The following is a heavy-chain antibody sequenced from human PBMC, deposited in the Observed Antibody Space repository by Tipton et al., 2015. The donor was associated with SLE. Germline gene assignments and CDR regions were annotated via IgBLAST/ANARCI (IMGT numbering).Heavy chain of an antibody. CDR3: ARLDYGGNSDFDY. V-gene: IGHV3-33*08. CDR1: GFTFSSYA. J-gene: IGHJ4*02. CDR2: IWFDGSNK. Sequence: SLRLSCAASGFTFSSYAMSWVRQAPGRGLEWVAVIWFDGSNKYYADSVKGRFTISRDNSKNTLYLQMNSLRADDTGVYYCARLDYGGNSDFDYWGPGTLVTVSS. D-gene: IGHD4-23*01.